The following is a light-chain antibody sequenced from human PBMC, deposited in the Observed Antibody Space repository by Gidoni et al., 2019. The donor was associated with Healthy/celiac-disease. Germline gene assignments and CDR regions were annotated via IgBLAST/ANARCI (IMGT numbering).Light chain of an antibody. CDR1: QGSSSY. Sequence: IQLTPSPSSLSASVGDRVTITCRASQGSSSYLAWYQQKPGKAPKLLIYAASTLQSGVPSRFSGSGSGTDVTLTISSLQPEDFATYYCQQLNSYPRTFGQGTKLEIK. V-gene: IGKV1-9*01. CDR3: QQLNSYPRT. J-gene: IGKJ2*01. CDR2: AAS.